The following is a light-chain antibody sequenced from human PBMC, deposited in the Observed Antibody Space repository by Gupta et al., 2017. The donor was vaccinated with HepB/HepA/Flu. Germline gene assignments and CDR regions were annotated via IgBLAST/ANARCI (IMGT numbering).Light chain of an antibody. CDR3: QQDTNSPRT. CDR1: QSVGFNY. V-gene: IGKV3-20*01. J-gene: IGKJ1*01. CDR2: GAS. Sequence: GTLSLSPGERATLSCRASQSVGFNYFAWYQQKPGQTPRLLIYGASTRATGVPDRFSGSGSGTDFTLTISRLEPEDFAVYYCQQDTNSPRTFGQGTKVEIK.